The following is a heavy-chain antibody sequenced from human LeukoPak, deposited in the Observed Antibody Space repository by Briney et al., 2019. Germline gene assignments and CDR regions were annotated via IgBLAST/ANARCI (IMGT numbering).Heavy chain of an antibody. CDR3: AIANWGFGESGYRNFFDY. CDR2: IIPILGIA. J-gene: IGHJ4*02. D-gene: IGHD3-10*01. CDR1: GGTFSSYA. Sequence: GASVKVSCKASGGTFSSYAISWVRQAPGQGLEWMGRIIPILGIANYAQKFQGRVTITADKSTSTAYMELSSLRSEDTAVYYCAIANWGFGESGYRNFFDYWGQGTLVTVSS. V-gene: IGHV1-69*04.